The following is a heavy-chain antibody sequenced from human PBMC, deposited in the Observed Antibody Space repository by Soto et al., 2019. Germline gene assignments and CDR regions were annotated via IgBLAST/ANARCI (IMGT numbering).Heavy chain of an antibody. CDR2: ISYDGSNK. CDR3: VGGAIVVVPAAERIFDY. J-gene: IGHJ4*01. CDR1: EFSVSSYA. D-gene: IGHD2-2*01. V-gene: IGHV3-30*17. Sequence: GGFLGLSCSASEFSVSSYAMQWFWQYRGKGLDCVAVISYDGSNKYYADSVKGRFTISRDNSKNTLYLQMNSLRAEDTAVYYCVGGAIVVVPAAERIFDY.